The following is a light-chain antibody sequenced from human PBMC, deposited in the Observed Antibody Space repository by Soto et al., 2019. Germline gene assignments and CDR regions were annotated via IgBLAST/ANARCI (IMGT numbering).Light chain of an antibody. CDR2: GAS. CDR3: QQYNNWPSIT. V-gene: IGKV3D-15*01. J-gene: IGKJ5*01. CDR1: QSVSSN. Sequence: EIVMTQSPATLSVSPGERATLSCRASQSVSSNLAWYQQKPGQAPRLLIYGASIRATGIPARFSGSGSGTEFTLTISSLQSEDFAVSYCQQYNNWPSITFGQGTRLEIK.